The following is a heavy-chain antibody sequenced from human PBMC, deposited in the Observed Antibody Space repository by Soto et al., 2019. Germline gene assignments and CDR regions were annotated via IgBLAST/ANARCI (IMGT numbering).Heavy chain of an antibody. Sequence: QVQLVQSGAEVKKPGSSVKVSCKASGGTFSSYTISWVRQAPGQGLEWMGRIIPILGIANYAQKFQGRVTIPXXKXTXXAYMELSSLRAEDTAVYYCARDYGGNSILDWYFDLWGRGTLVTVSS. CDR2: IIPILGIA. V-gene: IGHV1-69*02. D-gene: IGHD4-17*01. CDR3: ARDYGGNSILDWYFDL. CDR1: GGTFSSYT. J-gene: IGHJ2*01.